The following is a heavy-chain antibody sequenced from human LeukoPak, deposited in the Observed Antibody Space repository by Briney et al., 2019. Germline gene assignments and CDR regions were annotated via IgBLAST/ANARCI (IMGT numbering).Heavy chain of an antibody. CDR1: GFTFSSYG. Sequence: GRSLRLSCAASGFTFSSYGVHWVRQAPGKGLEWVAVISYDGSNKYYADSVKGRFTISRDNSKNTLYLQMNSLRAEDTAVYYCAKDRVAGNYYMDVWGKGTTVTISS. V-gene: IGHV3-30*18. J-gene: IGHJ6*03. CDR2: ISYDGSNK. D-gene: IGHD6-19*01. CDR3: AKDRVAGNYYMDV.